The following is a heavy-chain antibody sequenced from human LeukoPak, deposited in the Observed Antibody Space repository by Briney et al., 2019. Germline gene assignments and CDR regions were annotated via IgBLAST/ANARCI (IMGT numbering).Heavy chain of an antibody. D-gene: IGHD6-13*01. Sequence: ASVKVSCKASGYTFTSYYMHWARQAPGQGLEWMGIINPSGGSTSYAQKFQGRVTMTRDTSTSTVYMELSSLRSEDTAVYYCARDTNPFIAAAGHRGYWGQGTLVTVSS. J-gene: IGHJ4*02. CDR3: ARDTNPFIAAAGHRGY. V-gene: IGHV1-46*01. CDR2: INPSGGST. CDR1: GYTFTSYY.